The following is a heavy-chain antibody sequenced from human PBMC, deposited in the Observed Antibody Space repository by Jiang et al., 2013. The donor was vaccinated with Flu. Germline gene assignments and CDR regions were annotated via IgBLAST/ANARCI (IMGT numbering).Heavy chain of an antibody. CDR2: IYYSGST. J-gene: IGHJ4*02. V-gene: IGHV4-34*01. D-gene: IGHD6-19*01. CDR1: GGSFSYYY. CDR3: ARLDSGGWFDY. Sequence: VLLKPSETLSLTCAVYGGSFSYYYWSWIRQPPGKGLEWIGSIYYSGSTYYNPSLKSRVTISVDTSKNQFSLKLSSVTAADTAVYYCARLDSGGWFDYWGQGTLVTVSS.